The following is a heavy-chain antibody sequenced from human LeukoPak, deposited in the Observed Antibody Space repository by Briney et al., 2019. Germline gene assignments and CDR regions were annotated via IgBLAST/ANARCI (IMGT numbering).Heavy chain of an antibody. CDR3: AQLLPFDI. Sequence: PSETLSLTCAVYGESFNNFQWSWIRQPPGKALEWIGEIDHTGNTNYNASLKSRLTISVDPSKNQFSLKLRSVTAADTAVYYCAQLLPFDIWGQGTMVTVSS. CDR2: IDHTGNT. J-gene: IGHJ3*02. V-gene: IGHV4-34*01. D-gene: IGHD4-11*01. CDR1: GESFNNFQ.